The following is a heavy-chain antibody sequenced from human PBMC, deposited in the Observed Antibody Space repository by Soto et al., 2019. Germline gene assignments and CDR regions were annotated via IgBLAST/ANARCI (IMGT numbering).Heavy chain of an antibody. J-gene: IGHJ4*02. CDR1: GYTFTSYG. CDR2: IIPIFGTA. D-gene: IGHD3-22*01. CDR3: ARGYAYDSSGYYPFDY. V-gene: IGHV1-69*06. Sequence: ASVKVSCKASGYTFTSYGISWVRQAPGQGLEWMGGIIPIFGTANYAQKFQGRVTITADKSTSTAYMELSSLRSEDTAVYYCARGYAYDSSGYYPFDYWGQGTMVTISS.